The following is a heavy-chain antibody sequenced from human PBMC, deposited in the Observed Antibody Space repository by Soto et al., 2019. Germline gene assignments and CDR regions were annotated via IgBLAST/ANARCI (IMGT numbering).Heavy chain of an antibody. CDR2: IYYSGST. CDR1: GGSIGSSSFY. J-gene: IGHJ6*02. CDR3: ARHVPYCSDTSHCAYGMDV. Sequence: SETLSLTCTVSGGSIGSSSFYWGWIRQPPGKGLEWIGSIYYSGSTYYNPSLQSWVTISADTSKNQFSLKLSSVTAADTAVYYCARHVPYCSDTSHCAYGMDVWGQGTTVTVSS. V-gene: IGHV4-39*01. D-gene: IGHD2-2*01.